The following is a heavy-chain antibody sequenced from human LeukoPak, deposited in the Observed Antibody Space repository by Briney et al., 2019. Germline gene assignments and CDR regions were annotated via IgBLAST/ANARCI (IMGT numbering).Heavy chain of an antibody. Sequence: ASVKVSCKASGYTFTSYGISWVRQAPGQGLEWLGWISAYNGNTNYAQKLQGRVTMTTDTFTSTAYMELRSLRSDDTAVYYCARDVKPGYCSGGSCYSPYYYGMDVWGQGTTVTVSS. CDR3: ARDVKPGYCSGGSCYSPYYYGMDV. V-gene: IGHV1-18*01. D-gene: IGHD2-15*01. CDR2: ISAYNGNT. J-gene: IGHJ6*02. CDR1: GYTFTSYG.